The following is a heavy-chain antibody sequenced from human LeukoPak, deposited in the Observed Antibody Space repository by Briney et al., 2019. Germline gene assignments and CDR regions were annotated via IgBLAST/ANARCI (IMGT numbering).Heavy chain of an antibody. J-gene: IGHJ4*02. D-gene: IGHD3-10*01. CDR1: GGSISSYY. CDR2: IYYSGST. V-gene: IGHV4-59*08. CDR3: ARHVADYYGSGSYFSYYFDY. Sequence: SETLSLTCTVSGGSISSYYWSWIRQPPGKGLEWIGYIYYSGSTNYNPSLKSRVTISVDTSKNQFSLKLSSVTAADTAVYYCARHVADYYGSGSYFSYYFDYWGQGTLVTVSS.